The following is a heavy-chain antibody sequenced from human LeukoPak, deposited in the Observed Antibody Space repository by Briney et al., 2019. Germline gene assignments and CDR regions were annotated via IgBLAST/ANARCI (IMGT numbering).Heavy chain of an antibody. J-gene: IGHJ5*02. Sequence: VASVMVSCKTSGYTFIGYYMHWVRPAPGQGLEWMGWINPNSGGTNYSQKFQGRVTITRDTSISTAYMELSRLRSDDTAAYYCARDQPPYDFWSGYTLGWFDPWGQGTLVTVSS. CDR2: INPNSGGT. D-gene: IGHD3-3*01. V-gene: IGHV1-2*02. CDR3: ARDQPPYDFWSGYTLGWFDP. CDR1: GYTFIGYY.